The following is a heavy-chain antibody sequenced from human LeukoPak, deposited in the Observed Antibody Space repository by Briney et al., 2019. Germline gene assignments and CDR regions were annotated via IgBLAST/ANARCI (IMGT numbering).Heavy chain of an antibody. J-gene: IGHJ4*02. D-gene: IGHD5-24*01. V-gene: IGHV3-23*01. CDR3: AKGGWLEY. CDR2: VSGSGGNT. Sequence: GASLRLSCEASGFTFINYGMSWVRQAPGKGLEWVSGVSGSGGNTYYADSVKGRFTISRDDSKNTLYLQMNSLRAEDTAVYYCAKGGWLEYWGQGTLVTVSS. CDR1: GFTFINYG.